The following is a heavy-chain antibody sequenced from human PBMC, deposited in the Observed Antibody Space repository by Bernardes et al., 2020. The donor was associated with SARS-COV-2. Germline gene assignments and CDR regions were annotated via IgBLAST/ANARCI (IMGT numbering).Heavy chain of an antibody. D-gene: IGHD6-13*01. CDR1: GGSISSYY. V-gene: IGHV4-59*08. CDR3: ARHKPIAAAFVLDY. J-gene: IGHJ4*02. Sequence: SETLSLTCTVSGGSISSYYWSWIRQPPGKGLEWIGYIYYSGSTNYNPSLKSRVTISVDTSKNQFPLKLSSVTAADTAVYYCARHKPIAAAFVLDYWGQGTLVTVSS. CDR2: IYYSGST.